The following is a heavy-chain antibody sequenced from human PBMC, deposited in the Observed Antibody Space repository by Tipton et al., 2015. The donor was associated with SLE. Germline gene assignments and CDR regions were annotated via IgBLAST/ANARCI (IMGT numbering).Heavy chain of an antibody. Sequence: TLSLTCTVSGGSISSHYWSWIRQPPGKGLEWIGYIYYSGSTNYNPSLKSRVTISVDTSKNHFSLKLSSVTAADTAIYYCARASSGYYYDCWGQGTLVTVSS. D-gene: IGHD3-22*01. CDR1: GGSISSHY. CDR2: IYYSGST. V-gene: IGHV4-59*11. CDR3: ARASSGYYYDC. J-gene: IGHJ4*02.